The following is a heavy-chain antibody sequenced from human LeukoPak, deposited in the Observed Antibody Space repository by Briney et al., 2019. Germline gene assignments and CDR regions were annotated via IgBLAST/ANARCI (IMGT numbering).Heavy chain of an antibody. Sequence: GRSLRLSCAASGFTFDAYAMHWVRQAPGKGLEWVSGISWNSGSIGYADSVKGRFTISRDNAKNSLYLQMNSLRAEDTALYYCAKDKSGSYLDYWGQGTLVTVSS. CDR1: GFTFDAYA. CDR2: ISWNSGSI. D-gene: IGHD1-26*01. J-gene: IGHJ4*02. CDR3: AKDKSGSYLDY. V-gene: IGHV3-9*01.